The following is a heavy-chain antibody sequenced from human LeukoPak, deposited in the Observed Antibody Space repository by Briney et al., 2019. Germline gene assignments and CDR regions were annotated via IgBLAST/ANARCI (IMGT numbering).Heavy chain of an antibody. CDR2: IIPILGIA. V-gene: IGHV1-69*04. D-gene: IGHD5-12*01. J-gene: IGHJ4*02. Sequence: ASVKVSCKASGGTFSSYAISWVRQAPGQGLEWMGRIIPILGIANYAQKFQGRVTITADKSTSTAYMELSSLRSEDTAVYYCAREVGRGSGYDRRPFDYWGQGTLVTVSS. CDR3: AREVGRGSGYDRRPFDY. CDR1: GGTFSSYA.